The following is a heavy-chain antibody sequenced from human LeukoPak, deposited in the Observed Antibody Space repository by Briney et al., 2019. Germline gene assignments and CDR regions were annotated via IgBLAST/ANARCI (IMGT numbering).Heavy chain of an antibody. D-gene: IGHD3-10*01. Sequence: GGSLRLSCAVSGFTFSSYWMSWVRQAPGKGLEWVANIKQDGSEKYYVDSVKGRFTISRDNAKNSLYLQMNSLRAEDTAVYYCARVQVVRGVIAFDYWGQGTLVTVSS. J-gene: IGHJ4*02. CDR1: GFTFSSYW. CDR2: IKQDGSEK. V-gene: IGHV3-7*01. CDR3: ARVQVVRGVIAFDY.